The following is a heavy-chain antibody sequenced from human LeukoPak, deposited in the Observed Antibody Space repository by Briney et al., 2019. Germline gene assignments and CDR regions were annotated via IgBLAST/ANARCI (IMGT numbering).Heavy chain of an antibody. Sequence: GGSLRLSCAASGFTFSSYWMSWVRQAPGKGLEWVVNIKQDGSEKYYVDSVKGRFTISRDNAKNSLYLQMNSLRAEDTAVYYCARPGIAVAGTGYYMDVWGKGTTVTVSS. V-gene: IGHV3-7*01. D-gene: IGHD6-19*01. J-gene: IGHJ6*03. CDR3: ARPGIAVAGTGYYMDV. CDR1: GFTFSSYW. CDR2: IKQDGSEK.